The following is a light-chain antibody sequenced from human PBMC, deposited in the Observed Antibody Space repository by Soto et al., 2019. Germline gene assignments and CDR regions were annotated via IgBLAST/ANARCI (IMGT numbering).Light chain of an antibody. CDR1: QSVLYSSNNKNY. J-gene: IGKJ2*01. Sequence: DIVMTQSPDSLAVSLGERATINCKSSQSVLYSSNNKNYLAWYQQKPGQPPKLLIYWASTRESGVPDRFSGSGSGTEFTLTISSLQAADVAVYYCQQYYSTPHTFGQGTKLEI. CDR2: WAS. V-gene: IGKV4-1*01. CDR3: QQYYSTPHT.